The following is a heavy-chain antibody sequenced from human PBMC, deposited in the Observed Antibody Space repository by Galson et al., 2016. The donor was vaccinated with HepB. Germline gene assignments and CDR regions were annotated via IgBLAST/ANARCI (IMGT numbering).Heavy chain of an antibody. J-gene: IGHJ4*02. Sequence: TLSLTCTVSGGSVSSASYFWSWIRQPPGKGLEWIGDIYYTGSTNYNPSLKSRVTISVDTSKNQFSLKLSSMTAADTAVYYCARGFNYYDSCMIYWGQGTQVTVSS. V-gene: IGHV4-61*01. CDR1: GGSVSSASYF. CDR2: IYYTGST. D-gene: IGHD3-22*01. CDR3: ARGFNYYDSCMIY.